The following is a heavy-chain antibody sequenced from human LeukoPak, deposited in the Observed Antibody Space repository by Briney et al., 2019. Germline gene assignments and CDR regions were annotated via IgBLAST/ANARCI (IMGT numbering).Heavy chain of an antibody. Sequence: ASVKVSCKASGGTFSSYAISWVRQAPGQGLEWMGWINPNSGGTNYAQKFQGRVTMTRDTSISTAYMELSRLRSDDTAVYYCARKYSYGPTAFRYYYDSSGLDAFDIWGQGTMVTVSS. CDR3: ARKYSYGPTAFRYYYDSSGLDAFDI. CDR1: GGTFSSYA. J-gene: IGHJ3*02. V-gene: IGHV1-2*02. D-gene: IGHD3-22*01. CDR2: INPNSGGT.